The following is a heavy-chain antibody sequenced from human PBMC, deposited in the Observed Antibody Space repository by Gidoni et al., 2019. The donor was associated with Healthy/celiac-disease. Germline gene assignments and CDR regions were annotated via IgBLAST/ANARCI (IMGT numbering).Heavy chain of an antibody. CDR2: ISGSGGST. V-gene: IGHV3-23*01. J-gene: IGHJ6*03. CDR3: AKLGRAGTDYYYYMDV. Sequence: EVQLLESGGGLVQPGGSLRLSCAASGFTFSSYAMSWVRQAPGKGLEWVSAISGSGGSTYYADSVKGRFTISRDNSKNTLYLQMNSLRAEDTAVYYCAKLGRAGTDYYYYMDVWGKGTTVTVSS. D-gene: IGHD6-19*01. CDR1: GFTFSSYA.